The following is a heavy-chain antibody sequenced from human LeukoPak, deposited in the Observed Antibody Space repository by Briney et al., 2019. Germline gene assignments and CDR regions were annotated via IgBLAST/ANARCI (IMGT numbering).Heavy chain of an antibody. V-gene: IGHV3-53*01. CDR3: ARVGRSFDY. J-gene: IGHJ4*02. CDR2: TYSGGTS. CDR1: GFTVSSNY. Sequence: PGGSLRLSCAASGFTVSSNYTSWVRQAPGKGLEWVSFTYSGGTSYYTDSVKGRFTISRDNSKNTLYLQMDSLRAEDTAVYYCARVGRSFDYWGQGTLVTVSS.